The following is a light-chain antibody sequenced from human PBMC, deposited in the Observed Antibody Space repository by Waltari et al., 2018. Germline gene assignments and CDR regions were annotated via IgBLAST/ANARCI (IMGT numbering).Light chain of an antibody. J-gene: IGLJ2*01. Sequence: QSALTQPRSVSGSPGQSVTISCSGTSSVVANFKYVSWYQQYPGKAPTLIIYDIAMRPSGVPDRFSGSQSGNTASLTISGLQAEDEADYYCCSFATTYTLLFGGGTKLTVL. CDR1: SSVVANFKY. CDR3: CSFATTYTLL. V-gene: IGLV2-11*01. CDR2: DIA.